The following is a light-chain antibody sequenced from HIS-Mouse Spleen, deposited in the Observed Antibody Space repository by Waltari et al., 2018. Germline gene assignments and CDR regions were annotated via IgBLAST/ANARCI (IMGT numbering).Light chain of an antibody. Sequence: EIVLTQSPGTLSLSPGERATLSCRASQSVKQQQQKPGQAPRLLIYGASSRATGIPDRFSGSGSGTDFTLTISRLEPEDFAVYYCQQYGSSPPALTFGGGTKVEIK. CDR3: QQYGSSPPALT. V-gene: IGKV3-20*01. CDR1: QSVKQ. J-gene: IGKJ4*01. CDR2: GAS.